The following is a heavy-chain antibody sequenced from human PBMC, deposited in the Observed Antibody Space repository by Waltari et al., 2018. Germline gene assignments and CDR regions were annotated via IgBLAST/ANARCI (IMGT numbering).Heavy chain of an antibody. J-gene: IGHJ4*02. CDR2: INPNSGGT. Sequence: QVQLVQSGAAVKKPGASVKVSCKASGYTFTGYYMHWVRKAPGQGFEWMGWINPNSGGTNYAQKFQGLVTMTRDTSISTAYMELSRLRSDDTAVYYCARVGYYDSSGYYYDYWGQGTLVTVSS. V-gene: IGHV1-2*04. CDR3: ARVGYYDSSGYYYDY. CDR1: GYTFTGYY. D-gene: IGHD3-22*01.